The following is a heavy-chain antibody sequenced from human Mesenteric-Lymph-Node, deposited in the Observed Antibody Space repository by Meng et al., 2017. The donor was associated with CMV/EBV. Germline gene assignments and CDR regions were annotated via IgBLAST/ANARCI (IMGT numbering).Heavy chain of an antibody. CDR1: GFTFSSFD. V-gene: IGHV3-30-3*01. CDR2: ISNDGSKK. J-gene: IGHJ4*02. Sequence: GGSLRLSCAASGFTFSSFDMHWVRQAPGKGLEWVAVISNDGSKKYQAESVKGRFTIFRDNSENTLYLQMDSLRVGDTALYYCARNNFGDYCDNWGQGTLVTVSS. D-gene: IGHD1/OR15-1a*01. CDR3: ARNNFGDYCDN.